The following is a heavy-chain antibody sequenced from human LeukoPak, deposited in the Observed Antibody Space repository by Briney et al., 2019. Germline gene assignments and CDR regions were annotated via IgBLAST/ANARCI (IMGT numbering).Heavy chain of an antibody. J-gene: IGHJ5*02. CDR2: ISAYNGNP. CDR3: ARDRLYYSSTSCHNWFDP. Sequence: ASVKVSCKASGYTFTSYGISWVRQAPGQGLEWMGWISAYNGNPNYAQKLQGRVTMTTDTSTSTAYMELRSLRSDDTAVYYCARDRLYYSSTSCHNWFDPWGQGTLVTVSS. CDR1: GYTFTSYG. V-gene: IGHV1-18*01. D-gene: IGHD2-2*01.